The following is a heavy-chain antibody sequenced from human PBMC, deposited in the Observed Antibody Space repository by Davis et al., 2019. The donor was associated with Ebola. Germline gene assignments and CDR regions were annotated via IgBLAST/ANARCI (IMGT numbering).Heavy chain of an antibody. Sequence: GESLKISCLGSGYGFSSYWIAWVRQMPGRGLEWMGIINLRDSDVRYSPSFQGQVPISADKSLSIAYLHWGSLKASDTAVYYCARCRSLGSYYYMDVWGNGTSVTVSS. CDR1: GYGFSSYW. CDR3: ARCRSLGSYYYMDV. D-gene: IGHD3-10*01. CDR2: INLRDSDV. V-gene: IGHV5-51*01. J-gene: IGHJ6*03.